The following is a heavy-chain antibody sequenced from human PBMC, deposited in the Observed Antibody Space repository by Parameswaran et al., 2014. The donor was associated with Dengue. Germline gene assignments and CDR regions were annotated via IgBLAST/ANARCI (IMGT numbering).Heavy chain of an antibody. V-gene: IGHV3-33*01. J-gene: IGHJ6*02. CDR2: IWYDGSNK. Sequence: MPGVRQAPGKGLEWVAVIWYDGSNKYYADSVKGRFTISRDNSKNTLYLQMNSLRAEDTAVYYCAGILRHYYYGMDVWGQGTTVTVSS. CDR3: AGILRHYYYGMDV. D-gene: IGHD5-18*01.